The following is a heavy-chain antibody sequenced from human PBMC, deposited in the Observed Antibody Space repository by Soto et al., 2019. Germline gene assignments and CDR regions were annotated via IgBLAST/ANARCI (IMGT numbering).Heavy chain of an antibody. J-gene: IGHJ6*02. CDR3: ARTSAAGKYFYGMDV. D-gene: IGHD6-13*01. CDR1: GGSFTSYW. CDR2: IYPGDSDT. V-gene: IGHV5-51*01. Sequence: PGVSLRIWWKGSGGSFTSYWIGWVSQMPGKGLEWMGIIYPGDSDTRYSPSFQGQVTISADKSISTAYLQWSSLKASDTAMYYCARTSAAGKYFYGMDVWGQGTTVTVSS.